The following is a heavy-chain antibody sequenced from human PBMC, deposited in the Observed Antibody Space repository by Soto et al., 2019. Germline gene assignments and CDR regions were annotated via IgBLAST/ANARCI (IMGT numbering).Heavy chain of an antibody. CDR1: GGSFSGYY. CDR3: ARVGEAAAGRRAYYYYGMDV. Sequence: PSETLSLTCAVYGGSFSGYYWSWIRQPPGKGLDWIGEINHSGSTNYNPSLKSRVTISVDTSKNQFSLKLSSVTAADTAVYYCARVGEAAAGRRAYYYYGMDVWGQGTTVTVSS. D-gene: IGHD6-13*01. J-gene: IGHJ6*02. V-gene: IGHV4-34*01. CDR2: INHSGST.